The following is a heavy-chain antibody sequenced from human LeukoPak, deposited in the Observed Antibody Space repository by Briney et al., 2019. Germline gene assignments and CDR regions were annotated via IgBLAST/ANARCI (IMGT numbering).Heavy chain of an antibody. CDR2: IYYSGST. J-gene: IGHJ5*02. D-gene: IGHD3-10*01. V-gene: IGHV4-59*01. CDR1: GGSISSYY. CDR3: ARYEATMVRGVRTLRFDP. Sequence: SETLSLTCTVSGGSISSYYWSWIRQPPGKGLEWIGYIYYSGSTNYNPSLKSRVTIPVDTSKNQFSLKLSSVTAADTAVYYCARYEATMVRGVRTLRFDPWGQGTLVIVSS.